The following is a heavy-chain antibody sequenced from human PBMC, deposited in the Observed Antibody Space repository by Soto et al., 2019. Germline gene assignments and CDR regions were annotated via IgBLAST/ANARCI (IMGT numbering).Heavy chain of an antibody. Sequence: ASVKVSCKASVFTSSGISWVRQAPGQRLEWMGWISTHNGDTIYAQKFQGRVIMTMDTSTTTVYMELRSLRPDDTAVYLCAREGILGLFDAYDLWGQGTMVTVSS. J-gene: IGHJ3*01. D-gene: IGHD3-3*01. V-gene: IGHV1-18*04. CDR3: AREGILGLFDAYDL. CDR1: VFTSSG. CDR2: ISTHNGDT.